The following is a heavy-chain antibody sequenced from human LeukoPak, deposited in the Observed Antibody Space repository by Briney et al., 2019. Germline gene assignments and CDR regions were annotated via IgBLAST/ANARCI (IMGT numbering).Heavy chain of an antibody. CDR2: IKQDGSKE. V-gene: IGHV3-7*01. Sequence: PGGSLRLSCAASGFTFSSNWMSWVRQAPGKGLEWVANIKQDGSKEYYVDSVKGRFTISRDNAKNSLYLQVNTLRAEDTAVYYCAREEYGDYFEYWGQGTLVTVSS. D-gene: IGHD4-17*01. CDR3: AREEYGDYFEY. J-gene: IGHJ4*02. CDR1: GFTFSSNW.